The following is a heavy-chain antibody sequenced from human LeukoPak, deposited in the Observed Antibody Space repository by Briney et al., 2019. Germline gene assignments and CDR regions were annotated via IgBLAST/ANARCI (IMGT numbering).Heavy chain of an antibody. CDR3: ARARGSSSPFDY. CDR2: IKHGGGT. V-gene: IGHV4-34*01. Sequence: SETLSLACGVYGASFSAYFWNWVRQSPGKGLEWIGEIKHGGGTNYNPSLMGRVTISVDTSKNQFSLKLSSVTAADTAVYYCARARGSSSPFDYRGQGTLVTVSS. J-gene: IGHJ4*02. CDR1: GASFSAYF. D-gene: IGHD6-6*01.